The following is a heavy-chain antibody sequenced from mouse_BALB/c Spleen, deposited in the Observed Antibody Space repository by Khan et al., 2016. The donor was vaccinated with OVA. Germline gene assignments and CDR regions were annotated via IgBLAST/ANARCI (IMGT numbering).Heavy chain of an antibody. D-gene: IGHD3-3*01. CDR2: ISYGGST. V-gene: IGHV3-2*02. J-gene: IGHJ2*01. CDR1: GYSITSGYG. CDR3: ARTARIKY. Sequence: EVELVESGPGLVKPSQSLSLTCTVTGYSITSGYGWNWSRQFPGNKLEWMGYISYGGSTNYNPSLKSRISITRDKSKNQFFLQMNAVTTEDTATYYCARTARIKYWGQGTTLTVSS.